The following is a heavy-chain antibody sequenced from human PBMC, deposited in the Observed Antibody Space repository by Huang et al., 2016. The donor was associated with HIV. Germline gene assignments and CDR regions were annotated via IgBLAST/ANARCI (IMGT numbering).Heavy chain of an antibody. V-gene: IGHV1-69*13. CDR3: ARDRGYYGSGSFTL. CDR2: MIPLFGTT. J-gene: IGHJ4*02. D-gene: IGHD3-10*01. CDR1: GGTFRNDA. Sequence: QVRLVQSGAEVKKPGSSVRVSCKTSGGTFRNDASSWVRQAPGQGLEWMGGMIPLFGTTHHSQRCKGRFTVVADDSATTVHMDLNSLTSEDTAIYYCARDRGYYGSGSFTLWGQGTLVTVSS.